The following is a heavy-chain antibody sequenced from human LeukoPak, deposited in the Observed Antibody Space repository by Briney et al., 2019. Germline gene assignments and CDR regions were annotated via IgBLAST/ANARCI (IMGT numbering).Heavy chain of an antibody. Sequence: PSETLSLTCTVSGGSISSSSHYWGWIRQPPGKGLEWIGSIYYSGSTYYNPSLKSRVTISVDTSKNQFSLKLSSVTAADTAVYYCARRLTTVVNRSFDPWGQGTLVTVSS. J-gene: IGHJ5*02. CDR1: GGSISSSSHY. CDR3: ARRLTTVVNRSFDP. D-gene: IGHD4-23*01. CDR2: IYYSGST. V-gene: IGHV4-39*01.